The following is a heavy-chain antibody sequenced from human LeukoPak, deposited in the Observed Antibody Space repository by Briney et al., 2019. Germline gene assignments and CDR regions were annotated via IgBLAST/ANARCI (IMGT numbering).Heavy chain of an antibody. D-gene: IGHD2-21*01. CDR2: MYTSGST. CDR1: GASISTYY. J-gene: IGHJ2*01. V-gene: IGHV4-4*07. Sequence: SETLSLTCTVSGASISTYYWSWIRQPAGKGLEWIRRMYTSGSTNYNPSLKSRVTMPVDTSKHQLSLKLSSVTAADAAVYFCARDNGGDYWYSDIWGRGTLVTVSS. CDR3: ARDNGGDYWYSDI.